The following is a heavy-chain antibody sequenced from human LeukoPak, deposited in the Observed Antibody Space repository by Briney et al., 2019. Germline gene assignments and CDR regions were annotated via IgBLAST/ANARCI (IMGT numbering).Heavy chain of an antibody. CDR3: ARLGAVLTSVNWFDP. Sequence: SETLSLTCTVSGGSISSSDYYWGWVRQPPGKGLEWIGSFYHSGSTYYNSSLKSRLTMSVDPSRNQFSLKLTAVTAADTAVYYCARLGAVLTSVNWFDPWGQGTLATVSS. J-gene: IGHJ5*02. D-gene: IGHD4-23*01. V-gene: IGHV4-39*07. CDR1: GGSISSSDYY. CDR2: FYHSGST.